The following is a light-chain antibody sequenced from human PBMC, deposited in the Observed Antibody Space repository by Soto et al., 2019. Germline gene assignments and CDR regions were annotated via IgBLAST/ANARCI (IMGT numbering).Light chain of an antibody. CDR2: EVS. CDR1: GSDVGDYNY. V-gene: IGLV2-8*01. CDR3: SSYTGSSYV. J-gene: IGLJ1*01. Sequence: QSVLTQPPSASGSPGQSVTISCTGTGSDVGDYNYVSWYQQHPGKAPKLLIYEVSKRPSGVPDRFSGSKSGNTASLTVSGLQAEDEANYYCSSYTGSSYVFGTGTKVPS.